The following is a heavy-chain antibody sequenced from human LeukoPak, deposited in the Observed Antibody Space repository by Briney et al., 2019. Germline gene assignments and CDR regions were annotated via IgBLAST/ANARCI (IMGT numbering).Heavy chain of an antibody. V-gene: IGHV4-39*01. CDR3: ARRGSEWFDP. CDR2: IYYSGST. CDR1: GGSIGRSTYY. D-gene: IGHD3-10*01. Sequence: PSETLSLTCTVSGGSIGRSTYYWAWIRQPPGKGLEWIASIYYSGSTYYNPSLKSRVTVSVDTSKNQFSLKLSSVTAADTAVYYCARRGSEWFDPWGQGTLVTVSS. J-gene: IGHJ5*02.